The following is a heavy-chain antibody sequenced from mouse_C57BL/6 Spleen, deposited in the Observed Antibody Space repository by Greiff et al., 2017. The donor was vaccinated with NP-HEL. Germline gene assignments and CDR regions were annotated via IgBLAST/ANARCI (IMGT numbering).Heavy chain of an antibody. CDR2: ISYDGSN. Sequence: EVQLVESGPGLVKPSQSLSLTCSVTGYSITSGYYWNWIRQFPGNKLEWMGYISYDGSNNYNPSLKNRISITRDTSKNQFFLKLNSVTTEDTATYYCARDSPYYGNYYAMDYWGQGTSVTVSS. D-gene: IGHD2-10*01. CDR1: GYSITSGYY. J-gene: IGHJ4*01. V-gene: IGHV3-6*01. CDR3: ARDSPYYGNYYAMDY.